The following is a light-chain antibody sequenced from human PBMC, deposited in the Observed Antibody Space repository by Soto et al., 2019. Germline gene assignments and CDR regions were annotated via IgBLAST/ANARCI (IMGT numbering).Light chain of an antibody. CDR3: QQSFSPLWT. Sequence: DIQMTQSPSSLSASVGDRVTITCRASQSISNYLNWYQQKPGKAPKLLNYAASSMQSGVPSRFSGSGSETDFTLTISSLQPDYSATYYCQQSFSPLWTFGQGTKVEV. CDR2: AAS. V-gene: IGKV1-39*01. J-gene: IGKJ1*01. CDR1: QSISNY.